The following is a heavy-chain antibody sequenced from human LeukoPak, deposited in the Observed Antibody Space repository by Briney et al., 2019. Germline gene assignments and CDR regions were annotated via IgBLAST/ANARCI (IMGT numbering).Heavy chain of an antibody. J-gene: IGHJ4*02. CDR2: IYDGVPT. V-gene: IGHV4-4*09. CDR1: GLPISRFF. D-gene: IGHD6-19*01. CDR3: VQTTGWPGFDY. Sequence: PSETLSVICTTSGLPISRFFWNWVRQPPGKGLEWIGNIYDGVPTFFNPSLKSRVTISVDTSKGQFSLQLASVTAADTAVYYCVQTTGWPGFDYWGQGILVTVSS.